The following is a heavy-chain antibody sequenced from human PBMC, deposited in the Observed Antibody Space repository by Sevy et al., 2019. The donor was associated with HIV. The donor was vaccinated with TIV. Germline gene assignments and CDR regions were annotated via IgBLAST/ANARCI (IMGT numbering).Heavy chain of an antibody. CDR3: ARGKTGRVLPLCTNGVCSLYAEVSYYYYGMDV. V-gene: IGHV1-8*01. D-gene: IGHD2-8*01. CDR2: MNPNSGNT. Sequence: ASVKVSCKASGYTFTSYDMNWVRQATGQGLEWMGWMNPNSGNTGYAQKFQGRVTMTRNTSISTAYMELSSLRSEDTAVYYCARGKTGRVLPLCTNGVCSLYAEVSYYYYGMDVWGQGTTVTVSS. J-gene: IGHJ6*02. CDR1: GYTFTSYD.